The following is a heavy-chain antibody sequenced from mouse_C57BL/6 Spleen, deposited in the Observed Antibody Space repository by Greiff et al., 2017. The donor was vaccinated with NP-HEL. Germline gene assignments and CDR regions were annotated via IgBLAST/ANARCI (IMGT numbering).Heavy chain of an antibody. V-gene: IGHV7-3*01. J-gene: IGHJ4*01. CDR3: ARYYYGGAMDY. Sequence: EVKLVESGGGLVQPGGSLSLSCVASGFTFTDYYMSWVRQPPGKALEWLGFIRNKANGYTTEYSASVKGRFTISRDNSQSILYLQMNALRAEDSATYYCARYYYGGAMDYWGQGTSVTVSS. CDR2: IRNKANGYTT. D-gene: IGHD1-1*01. CDR1: GFTFTDYY.